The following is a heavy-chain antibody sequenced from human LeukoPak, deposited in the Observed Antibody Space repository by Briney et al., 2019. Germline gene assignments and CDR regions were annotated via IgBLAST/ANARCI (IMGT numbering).Heavy chain of an antibody. J-gene: IGHJ4*02. CDR3: ARRLDC. V-gene: IGHV3-48*01. CDR1: GFTFSSYS. Sequence: GGSLRLSCAASGFTFSSYSMNWVRQAPGKGLEWISYISESSSSIYYADSVKGRFTISRDNAKNSLYLQMNSLRAEDTAVYYCARRLDCWGQGTLVTVSS. CDR2: ISESSSSI.